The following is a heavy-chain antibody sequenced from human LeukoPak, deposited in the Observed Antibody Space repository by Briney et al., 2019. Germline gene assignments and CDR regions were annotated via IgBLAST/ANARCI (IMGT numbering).Heavy chain of an antibody. Sequence: ASVKVSCKASGHTFSIYNMHWVRQAPGQGLEWMGIINPSGGTNYAQKIQGRVTMTRDTSTTTVYMELSSLRSEDTAVYYCASNEEGGAFDIWGQGTMVTVSS. J-gene: IGHJ3*02. CDR1: GHTFSIYN. CDR2: INPSGGT. V-gene: IGHV1-46*03. CDR3: ASNEEGGAFDI.